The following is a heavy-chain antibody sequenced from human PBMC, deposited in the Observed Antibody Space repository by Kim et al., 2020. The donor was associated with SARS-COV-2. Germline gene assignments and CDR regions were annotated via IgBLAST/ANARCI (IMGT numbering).Heavy chain of an antibody. J-gene: IGHJ4*02. V-gene: IGHV3-74*01. D-gene: IGHD3-10*01. Sequence: YAASVKGRFTISRDKPKNTLYQQMNSLTADDAAIYYCIAKLRGVINAGDYWGQGTLVTVSS. CDR3: IAKLRGVINAGDY.